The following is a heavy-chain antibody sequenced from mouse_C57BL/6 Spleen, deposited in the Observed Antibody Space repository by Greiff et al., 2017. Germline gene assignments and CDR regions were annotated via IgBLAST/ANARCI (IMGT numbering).Heavy chain of an antibody. D-gene: IGHD1-1*01. V-gene: IGHV1-50*01. J-gene: IGHJ2*01. CDR1: GYTFTSYW. CDR2: IDPSDSYT. CDR3: ARGDYGSSSDY. Sequence: QVQLQQPGAELVKPGASVKLSCKASGYTFTSYWMQWVKQRPGQGLEWIGEIDPSDSYTNYNQKFKGKATLTVDTSSSTAYMLLSSLTSEDSAVDYCARGDYGSSSDYWGQGTTLTVSS.